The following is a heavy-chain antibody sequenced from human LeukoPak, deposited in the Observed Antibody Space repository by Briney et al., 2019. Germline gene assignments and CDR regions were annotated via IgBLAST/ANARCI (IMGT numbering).Heavy chain of an antibody. CDR3: ASHGDYQGYLDY. D-gene: IGHD4-17*01. V-gene: IGHV1-46*01. Sequence: GASVKVSCKASGYTFINYYLHWVRQAPGQGLEWMGIINPSSGGTSYAQKLQGRVTMTTDTSTSTAYMELRSLRSDDTAVYYCASHGDYQGYLDYWGQGTLVTVSS. J-gene: IGHJ4*02. CDR1: GYTFINYY. CDR2: INPSSGGT.